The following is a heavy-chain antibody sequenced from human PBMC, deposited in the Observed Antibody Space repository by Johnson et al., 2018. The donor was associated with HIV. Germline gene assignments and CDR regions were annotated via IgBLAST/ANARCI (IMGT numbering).Heavy chain of an antibody. CDR1: GFTVSSNY. CDR2: IYSGGST. D-gene: IGHD1-26*01. CDR3: ARALGATYAFDI. J-gene: IGHJ3*02. Sequence: VQLVESGGGLVQPGGSLRLSCAASGFTVSSNYMSWVRQAPGKGLEWVSVIYSGGSTYYADSVKGRFTISRENAKNSLYLQINSLRAGDTAVYYCARALGATYAFDIWGQCTMVTVSS. V-gene: IGHV3-66*01.